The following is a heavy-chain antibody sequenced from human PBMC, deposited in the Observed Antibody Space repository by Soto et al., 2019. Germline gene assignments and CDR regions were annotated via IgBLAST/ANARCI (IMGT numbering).Heavy chain of an antibody. CDR2: IDNAGTDS. D-gene: IGHD3-10*01. CDR1: GFTLSGRS. V-gene: IGHV3-74*01. CDR3: ARGWFGPDV. J-gene: IGHJ6*04. Sequence: EVQLVESGGGLVQPGGSLRLSCAASGFTLSGRSMHWVRQAPGKGLVWVSGIDNAGTDSTYADSVKGRFTSSRDNAKNMLYLQLNSLRFEYTAVYYCARGWFGPDVWGKGTTVTFSS.